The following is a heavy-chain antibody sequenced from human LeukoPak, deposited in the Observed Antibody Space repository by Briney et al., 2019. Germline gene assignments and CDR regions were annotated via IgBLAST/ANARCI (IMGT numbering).Heavy chain of an antibody. CDR1: GFTFSTYA. J-gene: IGHJ4*02. CDR2: ISNHGGST. CDR3: ARESATSGWLFDY. Sequence: TGGSLRLSCAASGFTFSTYAMHWVRQAPGKGLEYVSAISNHGGSTYYANSVKGRFIISRDNSKNTLYLQMGSLRAEDMAVYCCARESATSGWLFDYWGQGTLVTVSS. V-gene: IGHV3-64*01. D-gene: IGHD6-19*01.